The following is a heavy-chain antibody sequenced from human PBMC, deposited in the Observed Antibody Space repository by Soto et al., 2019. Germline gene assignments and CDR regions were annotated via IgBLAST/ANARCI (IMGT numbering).Heavy chain of an antibody. V-gene: IGHV3-72*01. CDR3: TVWGSGNDFGAA. Sequence: EVQLVESGGGLVQPGGSLRLSCAASGFTFSDHYMDWVRQAPGKGLEWVGRSKNKADSYTTEYAASVKCRFTISRDGSKNSLFLQMNSLKPVDSAVYYCTVWGSGNDFGAAWGQGILVTVSS. CDR2: SKNKADSYTT. D-gene: IGHD3-10*01. CDR1: GFTFSDHY. J-gene: IGHJ4*02.